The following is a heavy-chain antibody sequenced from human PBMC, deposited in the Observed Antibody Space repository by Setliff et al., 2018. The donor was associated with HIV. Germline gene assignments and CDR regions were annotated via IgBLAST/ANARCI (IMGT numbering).Heavy chain of an antibody. CDR2: VSYSGRT. D-gene: IGHD2-21*02. Sequence: ASETLSLTCTVSGGSTTSSTYYWGWIRQPPGRGLEWIGSVSYSGRTYYNPSLKSRVTISIDTSKNQFSLNLSPVTAADTAVYYCVRHNPTVVTDGYDIWGQGTKVTVSS. J-gene: IGHJ3*02. CDR1: GGSTTSSTYY. V-gene: IGHV4-39*01. CDR3: VRHNPTVVTDGYDI.